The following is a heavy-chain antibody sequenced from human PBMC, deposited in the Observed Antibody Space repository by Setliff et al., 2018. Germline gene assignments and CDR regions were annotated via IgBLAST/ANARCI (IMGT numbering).Heavy chain of an antibody. CDR1: GYSISSGCY. CDR3: ARTNYYDSSTYFNWFDP. D-gene: IGHD3-22*01. Sequence: PSETLSLTCAVSGYSISSGCYWGWIRQPPGKGLEWIGSIYHSGSTYYNPSLKSRVTMSVDTSKNQFSLKLSSVTAADTAVYYCARTNYYDSSTYFNWFDPWGQGTLVTVSS. CDR2: IYHSGST. J-gene: IGHJ5*02. V-gene: IGHV4-38-2*01.